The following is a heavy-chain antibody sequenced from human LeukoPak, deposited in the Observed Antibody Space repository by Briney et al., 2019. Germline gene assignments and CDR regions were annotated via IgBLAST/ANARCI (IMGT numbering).Heavy chain of an antibody. CDR1: GFTFSNAW. V-gene: IGHV3-15*01. CDR2: IKSKTDGGTT. Sequence: PGGSLRLSCAASGFTFSNAWMSWVRQAPGKGLEWVGRIKSKTDGGTTDYAAPVKGRFTISRDDSKNTLYLQMNSLKTEDTAVYYCTTDPSGLSLGDYWGQGTLVTVSS. CDR3: TTDPSGLSLGDY. J-gene: IGHJ4*02. D-gene: IGHD7-27*01.